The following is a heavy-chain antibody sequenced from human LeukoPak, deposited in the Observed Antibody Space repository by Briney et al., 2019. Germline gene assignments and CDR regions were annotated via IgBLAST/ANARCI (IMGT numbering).Heavy chain of an antibody. Sequence: SVKVSCKASGGTFSSYAISWARQAPGQGLEWMGRIIPIFGIANYAQKFQGRVTITADKSTSTAYMELSSLRSEDTAVYYCARDELTPDIVSTLDPWGQGTLVTVSS. J-gene: IGHJ5*02. D-gene: IGHD5/OR15-5a*01. CDR3: ARDELTPDIVSTLDP. CDR1: GGTFSSYA. V-gene: IGHV1-69*04. CDR2: IIPIFGIA.